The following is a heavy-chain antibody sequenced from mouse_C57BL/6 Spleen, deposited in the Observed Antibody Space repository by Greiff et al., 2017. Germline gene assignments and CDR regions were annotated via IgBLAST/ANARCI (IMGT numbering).Heavy chain of an antibody. CDR1: GYTFTSYG. CDR3: ARRETTAVAKGY. D-gene: IGHD1-1*01. Sequence: QVQLQQSGAELARPGASVKLSCKASGYTFTSYGISWVKQRTGQGLEGVGEIYPRSGNTYYNEKVKGKATLTADKSSSTAYMELRSLTSEDTAVYFCARRETTAVAKGYWGQGTTLTVSS. CDR2: IYPRSGNT. V-gene: IGHV1-81*01. J-gene: IGHJ2*01.